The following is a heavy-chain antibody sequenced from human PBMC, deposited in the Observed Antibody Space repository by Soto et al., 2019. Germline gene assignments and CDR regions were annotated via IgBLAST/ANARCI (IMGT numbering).Heavy chain of an antibody. CDR2: ISYDGDNR. CDR3: GSPHPDRSKAFDL. J-gene: IGHJ5*02. V-gene: IGHV3-30-3*01. Sequence: GGSLRLSCAAAGFSFSHHAMHWVRQPPGKGLEWVALISYDGDNRYFSDSVRGRFTISRDNYKTTVHLEMNDLRLDDTATYYWGSPHPDRSKAFDLWGRGTMVTVSS. D-gene: IGHD3-16*02. CDR1: GFSFSHHA.